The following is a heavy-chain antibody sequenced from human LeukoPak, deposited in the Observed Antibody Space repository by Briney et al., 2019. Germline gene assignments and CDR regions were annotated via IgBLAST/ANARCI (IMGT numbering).Heavy chain of an antibody. CDR2: ISYDGSNK. V-gene: IGHV3-30-3*02. CDR3: AKDNPIEEVPGLGPGQ. Sequence: QPGRSLRLSCAASGFTFSSYAMHWVRQAPGKGLEWVAVISYDGSNKYYADSVKGRFTISRDNSKNTLYLQMNSLRAEDTAVYYCAKDNPIEEVPGLGPGQWGQGTLVTVSS. CDR1: GFTFSSYA. D-gene: IGHD2-2*01. J-gene: IGHJ4*02.